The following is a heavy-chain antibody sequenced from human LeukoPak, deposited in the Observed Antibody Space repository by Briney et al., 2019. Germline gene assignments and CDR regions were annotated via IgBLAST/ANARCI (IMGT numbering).Heavy chain of an antibody. CDR2: IYYSGST. D-gene: IGHD1-20*01. J-gene: IGHJ4*02. CDR3: SRGDLTGKFDY. CDR1: GGSISSGDYY. V-gene: IGHV4-30-4*01. Sequence: SETPSLTCTVSGGSISSGDYYWSWIRQPPGKGLEWIGYIYYSGSTYYNPSLKSRVTISVDTSKNQFSLKLSSVPAADTAVYYCSRGDLTGKFDYWGQGTLVTVSS.